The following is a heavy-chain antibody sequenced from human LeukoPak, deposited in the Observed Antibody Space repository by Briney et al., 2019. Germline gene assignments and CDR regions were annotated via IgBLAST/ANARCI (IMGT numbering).Heavy chain of an antibody. D-gene: IGHD2-2*01. CDR2: IYYSGST. V-gene: IGHV4-59*01. J-gene: IGHJ6*02. Sequence: PSETLSLTCTVSGGSISSYYWSWIRQPPGKGLEWIGYIYYSGSTNYNPYLKSRVTISVDTSKNQFSLKLSSVTAADTAVYYCARGAGDCSSTSCYDYYYYGMDVWGQGTTVTVSS. CDR3: ARGAGDCSSTSCYDYYYYGMDV. CDR1: GGSISSYY.